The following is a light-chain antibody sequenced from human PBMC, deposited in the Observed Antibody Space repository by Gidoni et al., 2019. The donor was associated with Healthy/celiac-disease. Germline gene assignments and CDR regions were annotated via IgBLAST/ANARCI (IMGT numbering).Light chain of an antibody. Sequence: DIQMTQSPSSLSASVGDRVTITCRANQSISSYLNWYQQKPGKAPKLLIYAASSLQSGVPSGFSGSGSGTDFTLTISSLQPEDFATYYGQQSYSTPGFGPGTKVDIK. CDR2: AAS. J-gene: IGKJ3*01. V-gene: IGKV1-39*01. CDR1: QSISSY. CDR3: QQSYSTPG.